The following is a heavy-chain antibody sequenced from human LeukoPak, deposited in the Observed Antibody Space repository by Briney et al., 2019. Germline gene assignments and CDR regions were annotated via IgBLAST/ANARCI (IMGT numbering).Heavy chain of an antibody. CDR2: IYHSGST. CDR3: GKNWGGDYEI. Sequence: SETLSLTCAVSGGSISSSNWWSWVHQPPGKGLEWIGEIYHSGSTNYNPSLKSRVTISVDKSKNQFSLKLSSVTAADTAVYYLGKNWGGDYEIWGQGTMVTVSS. V-gene: IGHV4-4*02. CDR1: GGSISSSNW. J-gene: IGHJ3*02. D-gene: IGHD3-16*01.